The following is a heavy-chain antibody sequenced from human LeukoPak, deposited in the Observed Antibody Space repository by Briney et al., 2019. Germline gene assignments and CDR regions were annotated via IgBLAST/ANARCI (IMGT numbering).Heavy chain of an antibody. J-gene: IGHJ4*02. D-gene: IGHD3-22*01. CDR2: ISAYNGNT. CDR3: ARPEGGPYYYDSSGYYWFDY. V-gene: IGHV1-18*01. CDR1: GYTFTSYG. Sequence: ASVKVSCKASGYTFTSYGISWVRQAPGQGLEWMGWISAYNGNTNYAQKLQGRVTMTTDTSTSTAYMELRSLRSDDTAVYYCARPEGGPYYYDSSGYYWFDYWGQGTLVTVSS.